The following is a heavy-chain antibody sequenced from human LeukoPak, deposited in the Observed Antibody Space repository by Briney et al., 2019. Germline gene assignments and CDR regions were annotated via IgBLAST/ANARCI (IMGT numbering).Heavy chain of an antibody. CDR3: AKGYYDSSGYIYFDY. CDR2: IYENGGTT. CDR1: GFTFRSHA. D-gene: IGHD3-22*01. V-gene: IGHV3-23*01. J-gene: IGHJ4*02. Sequence: GGSLRLSCVGSGFTFRSHAMSWVRQAPEKGLEFVSGIYENGGTTYYADSVKGRFSISRDNSKNTLYLQMNSLRAEDTAIYYCAKGYYDSSGYIYFDYWGQGTLVTVSS.